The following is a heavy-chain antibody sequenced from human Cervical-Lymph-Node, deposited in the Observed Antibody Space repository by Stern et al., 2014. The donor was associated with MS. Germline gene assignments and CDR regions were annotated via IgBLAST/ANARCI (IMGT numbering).Heavy chain of an antibody. CDR1: GYSFSNYW. V-gene: IGHV5-51*03. Sequence: VQLVESGTEVKKPGESLKISCKGSGYSFSNYWIGWVRQMPGKGLEWIGIIYPGDSDTRYSPSFQGQVPISADKSINTAYLQWSSLKASDTAIYYCATAPPRGYTYGNFDYWGQGTLVTVSS. CDR2: IYPGDSDT. J-gene: IGHJ4*02. D-gene: IGHD5-18*01. CDR3: ATAPPRGYTYGNFDY.